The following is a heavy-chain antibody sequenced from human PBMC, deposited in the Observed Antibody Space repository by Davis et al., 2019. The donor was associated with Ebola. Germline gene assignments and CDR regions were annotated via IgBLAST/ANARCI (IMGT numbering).Heavy chain of an antibody. CDR2: ISYDGSNK. J-gene: IGHJ2*01. V-gene: IGHV3-30*03. D-gene: IGHD1-14*01. Sequence: GESLKISCAASGFTFSSYSMNWVRQAPGKGLEWVAVISYDGSNKYYADSVKGRFTISRDNSKNTLYLHMSSLRAEDTAVYYCARDLPGGDWYFDLWGRGTLVTVSS. CDR1: GFTFSSYS. CDR3: ARDLPGGDWYFDL.